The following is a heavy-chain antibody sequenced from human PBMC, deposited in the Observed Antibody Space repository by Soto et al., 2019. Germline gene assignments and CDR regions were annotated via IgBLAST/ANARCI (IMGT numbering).Heavy chain of an antibody. CDR3: ARDAAATIERWFHA. CDR2: IYSSGST. Sequence: TLSLTCVVSGVSIIIASYYWNWIRQSPGSFLEWMVHIYSSGSTYYNPSRKSRVSISVDTTNTQFSLKQTSMPAAETADYFCARDAAATIERWFHAWGKGIQVTV. D-gene: IGHD1-26*01. V-gene: IGHV4-31*11. CDR1: GVSIIIASYY. J-gene: IGHJ5*02.